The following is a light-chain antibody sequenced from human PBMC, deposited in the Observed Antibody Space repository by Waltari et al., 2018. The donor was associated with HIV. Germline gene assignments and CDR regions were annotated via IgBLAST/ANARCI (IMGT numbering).Light chain of an antibody. CDR2: RAS. V-gene: IGKV1-5*03. CDR1: QGVTTW. J-gene: IGKJ2*01. Sequence: DIQLAQSPSTLSASVGRRVTITCRASQGVTTWVAWLQQKPGRSPKPLIHRASVLEPGIPSRFSGSGAGTDFTLTISSLQPDDFATYYCQQYDSPPYTFGQGT. CDR3: QQYDSPPYT.